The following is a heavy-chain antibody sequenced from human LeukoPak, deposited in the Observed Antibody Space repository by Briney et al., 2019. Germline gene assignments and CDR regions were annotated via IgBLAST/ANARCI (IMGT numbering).Heavy chain of an antibody. CDR2: INTGNGNT. CDR3: ARGRSGTFDY. J-gene: IGHJ4*02. D-gene: IGHD3-10*01. V-gene: IGHV1-3*03. CDR1: GYTFTSYL. Sequence: ASVKVSCKASGYTFTSYLMHWVRQAPGQRVEWMGWINTGNGNTKYSQEFQGRVTITRDTSASTVYMEVSSLRSEDMAVYHCARGRSGTFDYWGQGTLVTVSS.